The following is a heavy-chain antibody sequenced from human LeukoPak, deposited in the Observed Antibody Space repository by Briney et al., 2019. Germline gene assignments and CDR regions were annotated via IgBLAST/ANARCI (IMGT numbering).Heavy chain of an antibody. Sequence: ASVNVSCTASGYSFTIYGITWVRQAPGQGLEWMGWISTYDGDANYAQQLQGRVTMTTDTSTITAYMELRSLRSDDTAVYYCARAPSGFTYGPGDHWGQGTLVTVSS. V-gene: IGHV1-18*01. CDR1: GYSFTIYG. CDR3: ARAPSGFTYGPGDH. D-gene: IGHD5-18*01. J-gene: IGHJ4*02. CDR2: ISTYDGDA.